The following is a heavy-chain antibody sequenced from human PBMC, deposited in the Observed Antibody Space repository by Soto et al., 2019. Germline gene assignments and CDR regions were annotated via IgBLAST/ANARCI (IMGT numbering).Heavy chain of an antibody. Sequence: PSETLSLTCPVSGGSISSSSHHWGWIRQPPGKGLEWIGSIYYSGTTYYNPSLKSRLTISVDTSKNQFSLKLSSVTPADTAVYYCAREKDSAGDYWGQGTLVTVSS. D-gene: IGHD6-13*01. CDR1: GGSISSSSHH. CDR2: IYYSGTT. J-gene: IGHJ4*02. V-gene: IGHV4-39*02. CDR3: AREKDSAGDY.